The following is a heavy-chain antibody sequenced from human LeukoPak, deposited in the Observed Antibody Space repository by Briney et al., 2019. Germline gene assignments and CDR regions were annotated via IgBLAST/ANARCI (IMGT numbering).Heavy chain of an antibody. D-gene: IGHD3-22*01. CDR1: GFTFSSCA. J-gene: IGHJ4*02. CDR3: AKDASYYYDSTEVYYFDY. V-gene: IGHV3-23*01. CDR2: ISGSGGST. Sequence: GGSLRLSCAASGFTFSSCAMSWVRQAPGKGLEWVSAISGSGGSTYYADSVKGRFTISRDNSKNTLYLQMNSLRAEDTAVYYCAKDASYYYDSTEVYYFDYWGQGTLVTVSS.